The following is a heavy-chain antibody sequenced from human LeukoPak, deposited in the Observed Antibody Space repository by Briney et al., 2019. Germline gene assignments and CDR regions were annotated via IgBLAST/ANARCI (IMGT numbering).Heavy chain of an antibody. D-gene: IGHD2-2*01. CDR1: GGSFSGNY. V-gene: IGHV4-34*01. CDR3: ARGARYCSSTSCYRVWFDR. CDR2: INHSGST. J-gene: IGHJ5*02. Sequence: PSETLSLTCAVYGGSFSGNYWSWVRQPPGKGLEWIGEINHSGSTNYNPSLKSRVTISVDTSKNQFSLKLSSVTAADTAVYYCARGARYCSSTSCYRVWFDRWGQGTLVTVSS.